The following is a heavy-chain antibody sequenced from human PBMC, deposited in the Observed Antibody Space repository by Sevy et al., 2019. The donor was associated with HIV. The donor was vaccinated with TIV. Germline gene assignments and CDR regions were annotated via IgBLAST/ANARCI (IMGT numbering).Heavy chain of an antibody. CDR2: IYYNGHI. Sequence: GSLRLSCTVSGGSITSLYWNWIRQPPGKGLEWIASIYYNGHINYNPSLKSRVTLSLDTSKNQFSLRLSSVTAADTAMYYCAGGNAGGRGYSWGQGTLVTVSS. CDR3: AGGNAGGRGYS. D-gene: IGHD3-10*01. V-gene: IGHV4-59*08. J-gene: IGHJ4*02. CDR1: GGSITSLY.